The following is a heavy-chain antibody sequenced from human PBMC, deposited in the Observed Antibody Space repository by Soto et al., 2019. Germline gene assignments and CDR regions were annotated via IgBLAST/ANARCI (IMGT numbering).Heavy chain of an antibody. V-gene: IGHV1-2*04. CDR2: INPNSGGT. CDR1: GYTFTGYY. D-gene: IGHD2-15*01. Sequence: AAVKVSCKASGYTFTGYYMHWVRQAPGQGLEWMGWINPNSGGTNYAQKFQGWVTMTRDTSISTAYMELSRLRSDDTAVYYCARGRGYCSGGSCYRPSLYYWGQGTLVTVSS. CDR3: ARGRGYCSGGSCYRPSLYY. J-gene: IGHJ4*02.